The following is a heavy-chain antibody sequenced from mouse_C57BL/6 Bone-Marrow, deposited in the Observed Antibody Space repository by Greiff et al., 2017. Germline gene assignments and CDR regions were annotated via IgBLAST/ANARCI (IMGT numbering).Heavy chain of an antibody. J-gene: IGHJ3*01. CDR3: TTLFYYYGEGFAY. Sequence: EVQLVESGAELVRPGASVKLSCTASGFNIKDDYMHWVKQRPEQGLEWIGWIDPENGDTEYASKFQGKATITADTSSNTAYLQLSSLTSEDTAVYYCTTLFYYYGEGFAYWGQGTLVTVSA. CDR2: IDPENGDT. CDR1: GFNIKDDY. V-gene: IGHV14-4*01. D-gene: IGHD1-1*01.